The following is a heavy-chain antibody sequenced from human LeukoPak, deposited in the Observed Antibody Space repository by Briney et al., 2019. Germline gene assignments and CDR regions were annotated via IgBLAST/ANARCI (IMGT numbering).Heavy chain of an antibody. CDR2: MNPNRGNT. D-gene: IGHD5-18*01. Sequence: ASVTVSFKASGYTFTIYDINWVGQAAGQGLEGMGWMNPNRGNTGYSQKFQGRVTMTRNTSISIAYMELSSPRSEDTAVYYCARVTGRVRYSYGLGYWGQGTLVTVSS. CDR1: GYTFTIYD. CDR3: ARVTGRVRYSYGLGY. V-gene: IGHV1-8*01. J-gene: IGHJ4*02.